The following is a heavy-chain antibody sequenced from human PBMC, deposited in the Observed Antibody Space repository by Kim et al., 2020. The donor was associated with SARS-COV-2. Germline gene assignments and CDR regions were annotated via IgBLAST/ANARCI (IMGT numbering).Heavy chain of an antibody. CDR3: AKGGPLAREVDY. Sequence: GGSLRLSCAASGFTFSSCTMGWVRQAPGKGLEWVSTIGGTGRTTYYADSVKGRFTISRDNSENRLYLQMNSLRADDTVIYYCAKGGPLAREVDYWGQGTLVTVSS. CDR1: GFTFSSCT. D-gene: IGHD2-21*01. CDR2: IGGTGRTT. V-gene: IGHV3-23*01. J-gene: IGHJ4*02.